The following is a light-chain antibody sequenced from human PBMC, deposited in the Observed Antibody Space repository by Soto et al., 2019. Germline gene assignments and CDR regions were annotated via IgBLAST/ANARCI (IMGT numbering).Light chain of an antibody. CDR3: QQRSNWPPIT. Sequence: EIVLTQSPASLSLSPGERATLSCRSSQSVSSYLAWYQQKPGQAHRLLIYDASNRATGIPARFSGSGSGTDFTLTISSLEPEDFAVYYCQQRSNWPPITCGQGTRLEIK. CDR2: DAS. CDR1: QSVSSY. V-gene: IGKV3-11*01. J-gene: IGKJ5*01.